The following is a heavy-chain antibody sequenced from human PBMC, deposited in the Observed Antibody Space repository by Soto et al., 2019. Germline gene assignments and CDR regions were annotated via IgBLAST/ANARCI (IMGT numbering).Heavy chain of an antibody. CDR2: IYYSGST. CDR3: ASNPCSSTSCYGGYYYYGMDV. V-gene: IGHV4-31*03. CDR1: GGSISSGGYY. Sequence: PSETLSLTCTVSGGSISSGGYYWSWIRQHPRKGLEWIGYIYYSGSTYYNPSLKSRVTISVDTSKNQFSLKLSSVTAADTAVYYCASNPCSSTSCYGGYYYYGMDVWGQGTTVTVSS. J-gene: IGHJ6*02. D-gene: IGHD2-2*01.